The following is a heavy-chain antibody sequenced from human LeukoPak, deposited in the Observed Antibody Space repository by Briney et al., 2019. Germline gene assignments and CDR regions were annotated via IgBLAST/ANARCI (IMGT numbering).Heavy chain of an antibody. J-gene: IGHJ4*02. CDR2: INHSGST. Sequence: SETLSLTCAVYGGSFSGYYWSWIRRPPGKGLEWIGEINHSGSTNYNPSLKSRVTISVDTSKNQFSLKLSSVTAADTAVYYCARVMITFGGVIVKDYWGQGTLVTVSS. CDR1: GGSFSGYY. D-gene: IGHD3-16*02. CDR3: ARVMITFGGVIVKDY. V-gene: IGHV4-34*01.